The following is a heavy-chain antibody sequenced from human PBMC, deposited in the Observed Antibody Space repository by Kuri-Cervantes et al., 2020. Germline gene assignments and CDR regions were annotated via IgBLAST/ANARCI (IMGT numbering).Heavy chain of an antibody. CDR1: GFTFRSYW. CDR3: ARDRVSSLDY. J-gene: IGHJ4*02. Sequence: GGSLRLSCAASGFTFRSYWMTWVRQAPGKGLEWVANIKEDGSEKYSVDSVKGRFTISRVNAKNSLYLQMNSLRAEDTAVYYCARDRVSSLDYWGQGTLVTVSS. D-gene: IGHD6-6*01. V-gene: IGHV3-7*04. CDR2: IKEDGSEK.